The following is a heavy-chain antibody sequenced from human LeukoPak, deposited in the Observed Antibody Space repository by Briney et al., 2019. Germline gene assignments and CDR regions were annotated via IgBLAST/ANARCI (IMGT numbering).Heavy chain of an antibody. V-gene: IGHV4-4*02. CDR1: LDSTTSNF. J-gene: IGHJ4*02. CDR3: AREILGGFNPGAY. CDR2: IHRSGSP. D-gene: IGHD7-27*01. Sequence: PSGTLSLTCTVSLDSTTSNFWSWVRQPPGKGLEWIGEIHRSGSPNYNPSLQSRVTISIDRSRNQIVLELSSVTAADTAFYYCAREILGGFNPGAYWGQGTLVTVSS.